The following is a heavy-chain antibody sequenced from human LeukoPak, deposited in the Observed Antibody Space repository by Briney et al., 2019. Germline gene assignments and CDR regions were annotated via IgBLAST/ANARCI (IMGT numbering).Heavy chain of an antibody. CDR1: GGSLSIYS. V-gene: IGHV4-59*01. CDR3: ARQGSSDWFDP. J-gene: IGHJ5*02. Sequence: SETLSLTCTVSGGSLSIYSWTWLRQPPGKGLEGIGYIYTSGSTTYNPSLTSRVTISVDTSKNQFSLKLSSVTAADTAVYYCARQGSSDWFDPWGQGTLVTVSS. D-gene: IGHD6-6*01. CDR2: IYTSGST.